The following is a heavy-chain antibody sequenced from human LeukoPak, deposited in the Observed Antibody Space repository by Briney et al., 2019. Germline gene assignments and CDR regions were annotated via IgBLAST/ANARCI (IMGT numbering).Heavy chain of an antibody. J-gene: IGHJ4*02. CDR2: INPNSGGT. CDR3: ARDFERPDY. V-gene: IGHV1-2*06. CDR1: GYTFTSYY. Sequence: ASVKVSCKASGYTFTSYYIHWVRQAPGQGLEWMGRINPNSGGTNYAQKFQGRVTMTRDTSTSTAYMELRRLRSDDTAVYYCARDFERPDYWGQGTLVTVSS.